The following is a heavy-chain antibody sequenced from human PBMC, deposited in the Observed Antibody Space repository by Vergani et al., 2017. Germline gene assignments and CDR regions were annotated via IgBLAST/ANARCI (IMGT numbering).Heavy chain of an antibody. V-gene: IGHV4-61*02. CDR2: IYTSGST. Sequence: QVQLQESGPGLVKPSQTLSLTCTVSGGSISSGSYYWSWIRQPAGKGLEWIGRIYTSGSTNYNPSLKSRVTISVDTSKNQFSLKLSSVTAADTAVYYCARVEVGWGGWGFDPWGQGTLVTVSS. CDR3: ARVEVGWGGWGFDP. CDR1: GGSISSGSYY. D-gene: IGHD7-27*01. J-gene: IGHJ5*02.